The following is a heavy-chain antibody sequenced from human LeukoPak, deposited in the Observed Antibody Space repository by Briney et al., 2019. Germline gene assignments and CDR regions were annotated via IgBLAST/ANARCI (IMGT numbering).Heavy chain of an antibody. J-gene: IGHJ4*02. V-gene: IGHV3-49*04. CDR2: IRSKSYAGTT. Sequence: GRLLRLSCTASGFPIGDYAMSWVRPAPGKGLEWSGFIRSKSYAGTTEYAASVEGRFSISRDDSKSVAYLQMNSLKTEDTALYYCTKYRSFTERVLDYWGQGTLVTVSS. CDR3: TKYRSFTERVLDY. D-gene: IGHD6-6*01. CDR1: GFPIGDYA.